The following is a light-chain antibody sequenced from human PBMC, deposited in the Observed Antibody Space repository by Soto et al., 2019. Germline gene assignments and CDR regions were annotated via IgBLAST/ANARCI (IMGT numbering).Light chain of an antibody. V-gene: IGLV2-14*01. J-gene: IGLJ2*01. Sequence: QSVLTQPASVSGSPGQSITISCTGTSSDVGGYNYVSWYQQHPGKAPKLMIYEVSNRPSGVSNRFSGSKSGNTASLTISGLQAEDEADSYCSSYTRSSTLVFGGRIK. CDR2: EVS. CDR3: SSYTRSSTLV. CDR1: SSDVGGYNY.